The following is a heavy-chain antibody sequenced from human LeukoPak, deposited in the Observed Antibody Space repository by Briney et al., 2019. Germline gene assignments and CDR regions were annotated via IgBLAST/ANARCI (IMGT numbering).Heavy chain of an antibody. CDR3: ARDRGAYDYDWFDP. CDR1: GGSISSYY. CDR2: IYHSGST. D-gene: IGHD5-12*01. V-gene: IGHV4-38-2*02. Sequence: SETLSLTCTVSGGSISSYYWGWIRQPPGKGLEWIGSIYHSGSTYYNPSLKSRVTISVDTSKNQFSLKLSSVTAADTAVYYCARDRGAYDYDWFDPWGQGTLVTVSS. J-gene: IGHJ5*02.